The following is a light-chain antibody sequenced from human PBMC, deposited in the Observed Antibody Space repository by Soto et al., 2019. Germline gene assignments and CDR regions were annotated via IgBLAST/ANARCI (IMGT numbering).Light chain of an antibody. CDR3: QQYQKWPLT. V-gene: IGKV3-15*01. CDR2: GAS. Sequence: EIVMTQSPATLSVSPGERATLSCRASQSVSSNLAWYQHKPGQAPRLLIYGASIRATGVPAKFSGSGSGTEFTLTISSLQSEDFADYYCQQYQKWPLTFGGGTKAEIK. CDR1: QSVSSN. J-gene: IGKJ4*01.